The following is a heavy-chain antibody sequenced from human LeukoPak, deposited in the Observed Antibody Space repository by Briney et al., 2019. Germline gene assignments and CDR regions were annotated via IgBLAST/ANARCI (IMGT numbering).Heavy chain of an antibody. CDR3: ARQTAMGRSGDY. D-gene: IGHD5-18*01. CDR2: IDPGDSET. Sequence: GASLNISCKASGYSFTSYWIGWVREMPGKRLEWMGIIDPGDSETRYTPSFQGQVTISADKSLTTADLQWNSLKASDTAMYYCARQTAMGRSGDYWGQGTLVTVSS. CDR1: GYSFTSYW. J-gene: IGHJ4*02. V-gene: IGHV5-51*01.